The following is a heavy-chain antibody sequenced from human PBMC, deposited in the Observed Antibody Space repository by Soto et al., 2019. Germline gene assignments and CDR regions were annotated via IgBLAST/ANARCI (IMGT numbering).Heavy chain of an antibody. CDR2: ISYDGSNK. V-gene: IGHV3-30-3*01. CDR3: ARAGEGYSSGWSHWENWFDP. J-gene: IGHJ5*02. CDR1: GFTFSSYA. D-gene: IGHD6-19*01. Sequence: QVQLVESGGGVVQPGRSLRLSCAASGFTFSSYAMHWVRQAPGKGLEWVAVISYDGSNKYYADSVKGRFTISRDNSKSTLYLQMNSLRAEDTAVYYCARAGEGYSSGWSHWENWFDPWGQGTLVTASS.